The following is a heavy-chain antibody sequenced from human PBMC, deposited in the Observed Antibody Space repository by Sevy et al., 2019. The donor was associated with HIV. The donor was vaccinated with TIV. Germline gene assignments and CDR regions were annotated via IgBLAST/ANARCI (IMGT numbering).Heavy chain of an antibody. J-gene: IGHJ4*02. CDR1: GGSISSYY. V-gene: IGHV4-59*01. CDR3: ARGNDYGDLRGGSYFDY. Sequence: SETLSLTCTVSGGSISSYYWSWIRQPPGKGLEWIGYIYYSGSTNYNPSLKSRVTISVDTSKNKFSLKLSSVTAADTAVYYCARGNDYGDLRGGSYFDYWGQGTLVTVSS. CDR2: IYYSGST. D-gene: IGHD4-17*01.